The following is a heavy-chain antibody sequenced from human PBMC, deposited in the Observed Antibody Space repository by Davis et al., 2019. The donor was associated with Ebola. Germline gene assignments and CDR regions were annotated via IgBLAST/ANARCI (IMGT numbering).Heavy chain of an antibody. D-gene: IGHD3-22*01. Sequence: PGGSLRLSCAASGFTFSSYSMNWVRQAPGKGLEWVSSISSSSSYIYYADSVKGRFTISRDNAKNSLYLQMNSLRAEDTAVYYCARDLGTYYYDSSGYYDVWGKGTTVTVSS. J-gene: IGHJ6*04. CDR2: ISSSSSYI. CDR3: ARDLGTYYYDSSGYYDV. CDR1: GFTFSSYS. V-gene: IGHV3-21*01.